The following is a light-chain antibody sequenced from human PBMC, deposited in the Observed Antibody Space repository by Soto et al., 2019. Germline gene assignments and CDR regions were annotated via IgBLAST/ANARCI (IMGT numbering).Light chain of an antibody. CDR3: QSYNDWPFA. J-gene: IGKJ2*01. V-gene: IGKV3-15*01. CDR1: ESLSYF. Sequence: EIVLTQSPATLSVSPGERVTLSCRASESLSYFLAWYQHKPGQSPRLLIYGVSTRVAGVPSRFSGGGSATDFPLTISRLQSEDFAVYYCQSYNDWPFAFGQGTKLEI. CDR2: GVS.